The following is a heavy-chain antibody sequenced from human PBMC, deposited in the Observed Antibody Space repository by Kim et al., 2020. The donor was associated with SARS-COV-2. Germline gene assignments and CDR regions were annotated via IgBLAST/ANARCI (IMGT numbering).Heavy chain of an antibody. V-gene: IGHV3-23*03. D-gene: IGHD4-17*01. CDR3: AKGYGDWFSLDAFDI. J-gene: IGHJ3*02. CDR2: IYSGGSST. Sequence: RGSLRLSCAASGFTFSSYSMSWVREAPGKGLEWVSVIYSGGSSTYYADSVKGRFTISRDNSKNTLYLQMNSLRAEDTAVYYCAKGYGDWFSLDAFDIWG. CDR1: GFTFSSYS.